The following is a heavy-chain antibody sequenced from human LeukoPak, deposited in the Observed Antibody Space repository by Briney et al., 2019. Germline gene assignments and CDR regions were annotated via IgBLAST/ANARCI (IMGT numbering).Heavy chain of an antibody. CDR2: ISWNSGSI. CDR1: GFTFDDYA. Sequence: GGSLRLSCAASGFTFDDYAMHWVRQAPGKGLERVSGISWNSGSIGYADSVKGRFTISRDNAKNSLYLQMNSLRAEDTALYYCAKGRYCSGGSCYSGFDPWGQGTLVTVSS. CDR3: AKGRYCSGGSCYSGFDP. J-gene: IGHJ5*02. V-gene: IGHV3-9*01. D-gene: IGHD2-15*01.